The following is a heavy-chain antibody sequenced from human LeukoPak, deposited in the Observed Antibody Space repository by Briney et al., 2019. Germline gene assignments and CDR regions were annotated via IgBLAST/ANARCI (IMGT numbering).Heavy chain of an antibody. J-gene: IGHJ6*03. CDR2: IYYSGST. Sequence: SQTLSLTCTVSGGSISSSSYYWGWIRQPPGKGLEWIGSIYYSGSTYYNPSLKSRVTISVDTSKNQCSRKLCSVTAADTAVYYCARELAEIAAALRGYYYYYMDVWGKGTTVTVSS. V-gene: IGHV4-39*01. CDR3: ARELAEIAAALRGYYYYYMDV. CDR1: GGSISSSSYY. D-gene: IGHD6-13*01.